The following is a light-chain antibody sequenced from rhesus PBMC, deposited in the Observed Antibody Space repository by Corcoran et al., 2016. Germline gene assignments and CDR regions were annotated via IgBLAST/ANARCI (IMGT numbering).Light chain of an antibody. V-gene: IGKV3-42*03. CDR3: QQYSNWPLT. Sequence: EIVLTQSPATLSLSPGERATLSCRASQSVSSSLAWYQQNPGQVPRLLSYGASSRATGIPDRCSGSGSGTYFTLTSSSLEPEDFAVYYCQQYSNWPLTFGGGTKVEIK. J-gene: IGKJ4*01. CDR2: GAS. CDR1: QSVSSS.